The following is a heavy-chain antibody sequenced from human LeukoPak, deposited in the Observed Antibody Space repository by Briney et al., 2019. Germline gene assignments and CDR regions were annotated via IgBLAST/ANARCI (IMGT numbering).Heavy chain of an antibody. CDR1: GFTFSNYW. D-gene: IGHD2-2*01. CDR3: AREYGSGTFD. CDR2: IKQDESEK. J-gene: IGHJ4*02. V-gene: IGHV3-7*03. Sequence: GGSLRLSCVFSGFTFSNYWMSWVRQAPGKGLEWVANIKQDESEKHYVDSVKGRFTISRDNAKNSLYLQMNSLRAEDTAVYYCAREYGSGTFDWGQGTLVTVSS.